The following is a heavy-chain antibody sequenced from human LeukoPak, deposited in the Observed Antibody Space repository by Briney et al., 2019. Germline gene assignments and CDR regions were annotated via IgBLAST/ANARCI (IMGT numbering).Heavy chain of an antibody. CDR2: IQYDGSDK. CDR3: RDPFDY. CDR1: GFTFSSYG. Sequence: GGSLRLSCAASGFTFSSYGMHWVRQAQGKGLEWMAFIQYDGSDKFYADSVKGRFTISRDNSKNTLYLQMNSLRAEDTAVYYCRDPFDYWGQGTLVTVSS. J-gene: IGHJ4*02. V-gene: IGHV3-30*02.